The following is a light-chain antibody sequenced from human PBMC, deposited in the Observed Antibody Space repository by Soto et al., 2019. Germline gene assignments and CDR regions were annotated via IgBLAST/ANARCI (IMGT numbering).Light chain of an antibody. CDR2: EVT. V-gene: IGLV2-14*01. CDR3: SSYTSSNSLHV. Sequence: QSVLTQPASVSGSPGQSITISCTGTNSDVGGYNFVSWYQHHPGKAPKLMIYEVTIRASGVSNRFSGSKSGNTASLTISGLQAEDEADYYCSSYTSSNSLHVSGTGTKLTVL. J-gene: IGLJ1*01. CDR1: NSDVGGYNF.